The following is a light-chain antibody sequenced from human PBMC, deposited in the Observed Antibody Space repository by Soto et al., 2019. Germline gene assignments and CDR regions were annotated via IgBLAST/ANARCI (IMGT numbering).Light chain of an antibody. Sequence: DVVMTQSPLSLPVTLGQSASISCRSSQSPVYSDGNTYLHWFQQRPGQSPRRLIYKVSNRDSGVPDRFSGSGSGTDFTLNISRVEAEDVGVYYCMQGTHWPWTFGQGTKVEIK. CDR2: KVS. J-gene: IGKJ1*01. V-gene: IGKV2-30*01. CDR3: MQGTHWPWT. CDR1: QSPVYSDGNTY.